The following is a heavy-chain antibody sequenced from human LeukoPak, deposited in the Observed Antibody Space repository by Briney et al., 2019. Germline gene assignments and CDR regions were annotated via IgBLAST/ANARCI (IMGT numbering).Heavy chain of an antibody. Sequence: SGPALVQSTPTLTLTFTFSGFSLRTRGMCVRWIRHPPGKALEWLSRIDWDDDEYYSTSLKTRLTISKDTSKNQVVLTRTNMDPVDTATYYCARTTTGSGSLDYWGQGTLVTVSS. CDR1: GFSLRTRGMC. V-gene: IGHV2-70*11. CDR3: ARTTTGSGSLDY. D-gene: IGHD3-10*01. CDR2: IDWDDDE. J-gene: IGHJ4*02.